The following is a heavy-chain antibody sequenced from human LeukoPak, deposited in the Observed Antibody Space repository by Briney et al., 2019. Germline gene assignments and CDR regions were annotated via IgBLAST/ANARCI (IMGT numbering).Heavy chain of an antibody. V-gene: IGHV3-48*01. CDR3: ARVGGVVTNFDY. J-gene: IGHJ4*02. CDR2: ISSSSTI. CDR1: GFTFSSYS. Sequence: GGSLRLSCAASGFTFSSYSMNWVRQAPGKGLEWVSYISSSSTIYYADSVKGRFTISRDNAKNSLCLQMNSLRAEDTAVYYCARVGGVVTNFDYWGQGTLVTVSS. D-gene: IGHD3-3*01.